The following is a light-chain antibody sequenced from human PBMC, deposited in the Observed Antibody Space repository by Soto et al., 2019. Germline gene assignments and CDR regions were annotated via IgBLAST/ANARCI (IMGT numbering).Light chain of an antibody. CDR1: SSNILRNY. J-gene: IGLJ1*01. V-gene: IGLV1-47*01. CDR3: ASWDDSLSRYV. Sequence: VLTQPPSASGNPGETLTMSCCPSSSNILRNYVYWYRQFPVTAPRLLISMNDQRPSRVPDRFSGSTYGTSASLAISGLRSDDEADYYCASWDDSLSRYVFGTGTKVTVL. CDR2: MND.